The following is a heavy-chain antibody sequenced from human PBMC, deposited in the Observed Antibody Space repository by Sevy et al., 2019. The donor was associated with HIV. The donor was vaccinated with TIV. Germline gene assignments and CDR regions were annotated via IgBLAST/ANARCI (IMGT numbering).Heavy chain of an antibody. J-gene: IGHJ4*02. D-gene: IGHD6-19*01. Sequence: SETLSLTCTVSGGSISSGSYYWSWIRQPAGKGLEWIGRIYTSRSTNYNPSLKSRVTMSVDTSKNQFSLKLSSVTAADTAVYYCAASVAGSVLDYWGQGTLVTVSS. V-gene: IGHV4-61*02. CDR2: IYTSRST. CDR1: GGSISSGSYY. CDR3: AASVAGSVLDY.